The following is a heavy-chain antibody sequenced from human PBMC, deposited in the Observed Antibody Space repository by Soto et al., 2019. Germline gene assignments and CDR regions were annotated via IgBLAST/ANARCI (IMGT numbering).Heavy chain of an antibody. J-gene: IGHJ4*02. CDR3: AKGKVVTRYFDY. CDR1: GFTFADYA. V-gene: IGHV3-9*01. Sequence: EVQLVESGGGLVQPGRSLRLSCAASGFTFADYAMHWVRQAPGKGLEWVSGISWNSGSIGYADSVKGRFTISRDNAKNSLYLQMNSLRAEDTALYYCAKGKVVTRYFDYWGQGTLVTVSS. CDR2: ISWNSGSI. D-gene: IGHD2-21*02.